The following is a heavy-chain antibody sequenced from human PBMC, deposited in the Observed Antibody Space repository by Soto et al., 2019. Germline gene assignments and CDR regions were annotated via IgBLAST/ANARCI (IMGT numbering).Heavy chain of an antibody. Sequence: SVKVSCKASGGTFSSYAISWVRQAPGQGPEWMGGIIPIFGTASYAQKFQGRVTITADESTSTAYMELSSLRSEDTAVYYCARAVRGVGVVNFFGWFDPWGQGTLVTVSS. CDR3: ARAVRGVGVVNFFGWFDP. V-gene: IGHV1-69*13. CDR2: IIPIFGTA. J-gene: IGHJ5*02. D-gene: IGHD3-3*01. CDR1: GGTFSSYA.